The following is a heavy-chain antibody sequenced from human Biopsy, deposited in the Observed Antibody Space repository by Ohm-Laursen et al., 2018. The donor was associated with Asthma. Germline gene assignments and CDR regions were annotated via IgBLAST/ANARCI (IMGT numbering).Heavy chain of an antibody. J-gene: IGHJ6*02. CDR3: ARKIAARGGMGV. V-gene: IGHV3-33*01. Sequence: SLRLSCTASGITFSTYGVHWVRQAPGKGLEWVSFIWYDGRKKTYADSVKGRFTISRDNSKNTLYLQMNSLRAEDTAVYYCARKIAARGGMGVWGQGTTVTVSS. D-gene: IGHD6-6*01. CDR2: IWYDGRKK. CDR1: GITFSTYG.